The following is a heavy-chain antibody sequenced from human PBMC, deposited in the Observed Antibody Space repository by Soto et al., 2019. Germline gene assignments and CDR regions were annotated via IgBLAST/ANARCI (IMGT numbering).Heavy chain of an antibody. CDR1: GGSISSGDYY. CDR3: ARGEYQLLGGMDV. CDR2: IYYSGST. V-gene: IGHV4-30-4*01. J-gene: IGHJ6*02. D-gene: IGHD2-2*01. Sequence: SETLSLTCTVSGGSISSGDYYWNWIRQPPGKGLEWIGYIYYSGSTYYNPSLKSRVTISVDTSKNQFSLKLSSVTAADTAVYYCARGEYQLLGGMDVWGQGTTVTVSS.